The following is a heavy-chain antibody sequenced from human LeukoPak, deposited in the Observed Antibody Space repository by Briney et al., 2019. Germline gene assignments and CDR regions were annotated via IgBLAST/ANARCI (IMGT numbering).Heavy chain of an antibody. CDR2: ICGSVSGSGDCT. Sequence: GGSLRLSCAASGFSFGSYAMSWVRQAAEKGMEWVSEICGSVSGSGDCTYYADSVKGRFTISRDNSKNTLYLQMNSLRAEDTAVYYCARDSSSYDHDAFDIWGQGTMVTVSS. J-gene: IGHJ3*02. V-gene: IGHV3-23*01. CDR3: ARDSSSYDHDAFDI. CDR1: GFSFGSYA. D-gene: IGHD6-13*01.